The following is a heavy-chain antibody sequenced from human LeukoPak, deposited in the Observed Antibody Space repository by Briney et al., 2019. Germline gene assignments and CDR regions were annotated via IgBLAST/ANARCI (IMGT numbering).Heavy chain of an antibody. CDR3: ARRQYVDTAMVGENWFDP. Sequence: GESLKISCKGSGYSFTSYWIGWVRQMPGKGLEWMGIIYPGDSDTRYSPSFQGQVTISADKSISIAYLQWSSLKASDTAMYYCARRQYVDTAMVGENWFDPWGQGTLVTVSS. D-gene: IGHD5-18*01. J-gene: IGHJ5*02. CDR2: IYPGDSDT. CDR1: GYSFTSYW. V-gene: IGHV5-51*01.